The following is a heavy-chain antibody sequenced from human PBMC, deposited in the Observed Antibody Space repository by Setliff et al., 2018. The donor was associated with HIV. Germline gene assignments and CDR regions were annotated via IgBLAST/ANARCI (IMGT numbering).Heavy chain of an antibody. CDR2: INHSGST. CDR3: ARGRLYGVVDY. V-gene: IGHV4-34*01. J-gene: IGHJ4*02. D-gene: IGHD3-10*01. Sequence: PSETLSLTCAVDGGSFSGYYWSWIRQPPGKGLEWIGVINHSGSTNYNPSLKSRVTISVDTSKNQFSLKLTSVTAADTAVYYCARGRLYGVVDYWGQGTLVTVSS. CDR1: GGSFSGYY.